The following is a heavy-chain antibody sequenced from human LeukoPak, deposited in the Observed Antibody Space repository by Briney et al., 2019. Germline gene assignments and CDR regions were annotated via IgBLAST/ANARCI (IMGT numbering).Heavy chain of an antibody. J-gene: IGHJ1*01. Sequence: GESLKISCKGLGYSFSNYWIAWVRQMPGKGLEWMGIIYPGDSDTRYSPSFQGEVTISADKSINTVYLQWSSLKASDTAMYYCARRAEAAEFFQIWGQGTLVTVSS. V-gene: IGHV5-51*01. CDR3: ARRAEAAEFFQI. CDR2: IYPGDSDT. CDR1: GYSFSNYW.